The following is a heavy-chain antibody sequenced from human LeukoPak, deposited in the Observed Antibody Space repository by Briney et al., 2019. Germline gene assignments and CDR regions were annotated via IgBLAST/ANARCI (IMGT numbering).Heavy chain of an antibody. CDR1: GYTLTELS. CDR3: ARGGAVVVIYGMDV. CDR2: FDPEDGET. J-gene: IGHJ6*02. V-gene: IGHV1-24*01. D-gene: IGHD2-21*01. Sequence: GASVKVSCKVSGYTLTELSMHWVRQAPGKGLERMGGFDPEDGETIYAQKFQGRVTMTRDTSTSTVYMELRSLRSEDTAVYYCARGGAVVVIYGMDVWGQGTTVTVSS.